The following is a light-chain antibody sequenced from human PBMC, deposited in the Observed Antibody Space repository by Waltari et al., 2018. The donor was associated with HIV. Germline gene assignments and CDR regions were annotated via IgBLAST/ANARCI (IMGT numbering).Light chain of an antibody. V-gene: IGLV2-11*01. CDR3: CSYAGTYTYV. CDR1: SRDLGYFDY. Sequence: QSALTQPRSVSGSPGQSVTISFTGTSRDLGYFDYFSWYQQYPGKAPKVIIYEVSQRPSGVPDRFTASKSGITASLTISGLQDEDEADYYCCSYAGTYTYVFGTGTTVTVL. CDR2: EVS. J-gene: IGLJ1*01.